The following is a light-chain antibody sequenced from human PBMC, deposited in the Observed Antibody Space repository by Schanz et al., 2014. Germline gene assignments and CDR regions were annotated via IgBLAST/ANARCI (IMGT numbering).Light chain of an antibody. Sequence: EIVLTQSPDTLSLSPGEKITLSCRASQSVSGNYLGWYQQKPGQAPRLLIYGASSRATGIPDRFSGSGSGTDFTLTISRLEPEDFATYYCQQASSFPPTFGQGTKVEIK. CDR2: GAS. CDR3: QQASSFPPT. CDR1: QSVSGNY. V-gene: IGKV3-20*01. J-gene: IGKJ1*01.